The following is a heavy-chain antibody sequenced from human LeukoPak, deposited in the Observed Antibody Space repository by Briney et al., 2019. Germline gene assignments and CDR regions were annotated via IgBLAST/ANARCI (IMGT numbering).Heavy chain of an antibody. CDR2: ISSTSIYI. CDR1: GFTFSSY. J-gene: IGHJ4*02. Sequence: PGGSLRLSCAASGFTFSSYMNWVRQAPGKGLEWVSSISSTSIYIYYADSVKGRFTISRDNAKNSLYLQMNSLRADDTAVYYCARGQSRYFDWSLGFFDYWGQGTLATVSS. CDR3: ARGQSRYFDWSLGFFDY. D-gene: IGHD3-9*01. V-gene: IGHV3-21*01.